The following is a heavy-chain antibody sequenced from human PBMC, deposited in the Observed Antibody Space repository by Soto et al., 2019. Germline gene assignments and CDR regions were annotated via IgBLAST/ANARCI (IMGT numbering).Heavy chain of an antibody. Sequence: SETLSLTCTVSGGSISRYYWSWIRQLPGKGLEWIAYIYYSGSTNYNPSLKSRVTISLDTSKNQFSLKLTSVTTEDTAVYYCARVNWNLGYYGMDVWGQGTTVTVSS. CDR2: IYYSGST. CDR3: ARVNWNLGYYGMDV. J-gene: IGHJ6*02. D-gene: IGHD1-7*01. CDR1: GGSISRYY. V-gene: IGHV4-59*12.